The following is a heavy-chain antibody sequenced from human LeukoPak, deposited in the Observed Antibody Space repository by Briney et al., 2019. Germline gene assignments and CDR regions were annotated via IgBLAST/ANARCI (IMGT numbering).Heavy chain of an antibody. J-gene: IGHJ3*02. CDR2: INSDGSST. CDR3: ASAPPAYSSGYYRPPNAAFDI. D-gene: IGHD3-22*01. Sequence: PGGSLRLSCAASGFTFSSYGMHWVRQAPGKGLVWVSRINSDGSSTSYADSVKGRFTISRDNAKNTLYLQMNSLRAEDTAVYYCASAPPAYSSGYYRPPNAAFDIWGQGTMVTVSS. V-gene: IGHV3-74*01. CDR1: GFTFSSYG.